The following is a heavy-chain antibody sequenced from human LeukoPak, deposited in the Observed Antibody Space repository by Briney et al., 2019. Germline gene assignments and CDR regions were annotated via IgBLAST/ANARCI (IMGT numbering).Heavy chain of an antibody. V-gene: IGHV1-69*04. J-gene: IGHJ5*02. CDR1: GGTFSSYA. D-gene: IGHD6-13*01. Sequence: SVKVSCKASGGTFSSYAISWVRQAPGQGLEWMGRIIPILGIANYAQKFQGRVTITADKSTSTAYMELSSLRSEDTAVYYCVVLAHPKRIAAAGKSGFDPWGQGTLVTVSS. CDR3: VVLAHPKRIAAAGKSGFDP. CDR2: IIPILGIA.